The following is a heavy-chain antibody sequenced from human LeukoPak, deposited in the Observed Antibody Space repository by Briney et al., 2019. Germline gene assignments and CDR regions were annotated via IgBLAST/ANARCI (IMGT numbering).Heavy chain of an antibody. CDR2: INSDGRST. D-gene: IGHD3-22*01. CDR3: AGDPPNDSGVGFDM. Sequence: GGSLRLSCAASGFTFSSYWMHWVRQVPGKGLVWVSRINSDGRSTTYADSVKGRFTISRDNARNTLYLQMNSLRAEDTAMYYCAGDPPNDSGVGFDMWGQGTMVTVSS. CDR1: GFTFSSYW. J-gene: IGHJ3*02. V-gene: IGHV3-74*01.